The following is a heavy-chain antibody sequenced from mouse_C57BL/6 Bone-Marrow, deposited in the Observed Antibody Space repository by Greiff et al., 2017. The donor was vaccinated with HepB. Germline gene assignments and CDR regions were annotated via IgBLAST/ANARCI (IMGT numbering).Heavy chain of an antibody. J-gene: IGHJ4*01. D-gene: IGHD3-1*01. CDR2: IDPETGGT. CDR1: GYTFTDYE. V-gene: IGHV1-15*01. CDR3: TTQGAMDY. Sequence: VQLQQSGAELVRPGASVTLSCKASGYTFTDYEMHWVKQTPVHGLEWIGAIDPETGGTAYNQKFKGKAILTADKSSSTAYMELHSLTSEDSAVYYCTTQGAMDYWGQGTSVTVSS.